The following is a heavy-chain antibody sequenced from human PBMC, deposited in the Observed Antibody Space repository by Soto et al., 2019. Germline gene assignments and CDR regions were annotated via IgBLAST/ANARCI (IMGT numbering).Heavy chain of an antibody. CDR2: IYYSGST. J-gene: IGHJ4*02. Sequence: PSETLSLTCTVSGGSISSYYWSWIRQPPGKGLEWIGYIYYSGSTNYNPSLKSRVTISVDTSKNQFSLKLSSVTAADTAVYYCARTTDFWSGYTIDNWGQGTLVTVSS. CDR3: ARTTDFWSGYTIDN. D-gene: IGHD3-3*01. V-gene: IGHV4-59*08. CDR1: GGSISSYY.